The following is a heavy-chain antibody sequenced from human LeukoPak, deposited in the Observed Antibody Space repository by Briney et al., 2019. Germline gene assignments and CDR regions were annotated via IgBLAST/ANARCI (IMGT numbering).Heavy chain of an antibody. D-gene: IGHD6-19*01. J-gene: IGHJ4*02. CDR3: ARQVVTVAGTGYFDY. V-gene: IGHV4-39*01. Sequence: SETLSLTCTVSGGSIRSSSYYWGWIRQPPGKGLEWIGSIYYSGSTYYNASLKSRGTISVDTSKNQFSLKLNSVTAADTAVYFCARQVVTVAGTGYFDYWGQGTLVTVSS. CDR2: IYYSGST. CDR1: GGSIRSSSYY.